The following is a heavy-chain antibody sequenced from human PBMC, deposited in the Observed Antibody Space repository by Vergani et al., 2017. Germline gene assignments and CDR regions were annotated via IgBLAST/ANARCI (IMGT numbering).Heavy chain of an antibody. J-gene: IGHJ4*02. Sequence: EVQLVESGGGLVQPGRSLRLSCTASGFTFGDYAMSWFRQAPGKGLEWVGFIRSKAYGGTTEYAASVKGRFTISRDDSKSIAYLQMNSLKTEDTAVYYCTRERATVLVGATPRGDYWGQGTLVTVSS. CDR3: TRERATVLVGATPRGDY. CDR2: IRSKAYGGTT. D-gene: IGHD1-26*01. CDR1: GFTFGDYA. V-gene: IGHV3-49*03.